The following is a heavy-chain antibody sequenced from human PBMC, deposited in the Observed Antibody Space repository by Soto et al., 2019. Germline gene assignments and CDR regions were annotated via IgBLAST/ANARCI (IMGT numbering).Heavy chain of an antibody. CDR1: GYTFTSYG. V-gene: IGHV1-18*01. CDR2: ISAYNGNT. Sequence: QVQLVQSGAEVKEPGASVKVSCKASGYTFTSYGISWVRQAPGQGLEWMGWISAYNGNTNYAQKLQGRVTMTTDTSTSTAYMELRSLRSDDTAVYYCARDLDDRWGGARYYYGMDVWGQGTTVTVSS. CDR3: ARDLDDRWGGARYYYGMDV. D-gene: IGHD3-10*01. J-gene: IGHJ6*02.